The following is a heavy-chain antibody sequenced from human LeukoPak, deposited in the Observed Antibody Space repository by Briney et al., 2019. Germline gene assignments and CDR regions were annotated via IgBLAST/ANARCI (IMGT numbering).Heavy chain of an antibody. CDR2: IKSKTDGGTT. J-gene: IGHJ4*02. V-gene: IGHV3-15*01. CDR3: TTVRQWLSYFDY. CDR1: GFTFSNAW. Sequence: GGSLRLSCAASGFTFSNAWMSWVRQAPGKGLEWVGRIKSKTDGGTTDYAAPVKGRFTISRDDSKNTLYLQMNGLKTEDTAVYYCTTVRQWLSYFDYWGQGTLVTVSS. D-gene: IGHD6-19*01.